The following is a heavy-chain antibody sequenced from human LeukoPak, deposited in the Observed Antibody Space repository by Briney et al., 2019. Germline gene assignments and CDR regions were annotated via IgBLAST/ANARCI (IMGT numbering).Heavy chain of an antibody. D-gene: IGHD5-12*01. CDR2: ISAYNGNT. CDR3: ARRIRRGHYFDY. J-gene: IGHJ4*02. V-gene: IGHV1-18*01. Sequence: ASVKVSCKASGYTFTSYGISWVRQAPGQGLEWMGWISAYNGNTNYAQKLQGRVTVTTDTSTSTAYMELRSLRSDDTAVYYCARRIRRGHYFDYWGQGTLVTVSS. CDR1: GYTFTSYG.